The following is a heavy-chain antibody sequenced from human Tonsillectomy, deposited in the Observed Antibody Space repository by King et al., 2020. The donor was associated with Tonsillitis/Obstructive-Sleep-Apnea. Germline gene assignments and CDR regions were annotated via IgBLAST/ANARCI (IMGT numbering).Heavy chain of an antibody. V-gene: IGHV5-51*01. D-gene: IGHD3-3*01. Sequence: VQLVESGAEVKKPGESLKISCKGSGYSFTSFWIGWVRQMPGKGLDWMGIIFPGDSDTRYSPSFQGQVIISADKSISTAYLPWSSLQASDTAMYYCARADDFDYWGQGTLVTVSS. CDR1: GYSFTSFW. CDR3: ARADDFDY. CDR2: IFPGDSDT. J-gene: IGHJ4*02.